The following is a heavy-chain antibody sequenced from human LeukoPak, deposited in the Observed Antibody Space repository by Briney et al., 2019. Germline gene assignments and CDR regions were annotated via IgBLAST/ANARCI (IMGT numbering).Heavy chain of an antibody. J-gene: IGHJ4*02. CDR3: ARGLAQAGILGVFDY. CDR2: IHSGGST. Sequence: GGSLRLSCAASGFTVSSNHMNWVRQAPGKGLEWVSLIHSGGSTYYADSVKGRFPISRDNSRNTVDLQMNSLRAEDTAVYYCARGLAQAGILGVFDYWGQGALVTVSS. D-gene: IGHD6-13*01. V-gene: IGHV3-53*01. CDR1: GFTVSSNH.